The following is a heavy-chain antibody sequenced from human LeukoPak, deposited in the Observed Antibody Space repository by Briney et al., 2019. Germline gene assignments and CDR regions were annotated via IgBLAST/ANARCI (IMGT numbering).Heavy chain of an antibody. D-gene: IGHD3/OR15-3a*01. CDR2: IYYTGNT. V-gene: IGHV4-39*01. CDR1: GVSISSSYSY. J-gene: IGHJ4*02. CDR3: ARQTGSGLFILP. Sequence: KPWETLSLTCTVSGVSISSSYSYWGWIRQPPGMGLEWIGSIYYTGNTYYNASLKSQVSISIDTSKNQFSLKLTSVTAADTAVHYCARQTGSGLFILPGGQGTLVTVSS.